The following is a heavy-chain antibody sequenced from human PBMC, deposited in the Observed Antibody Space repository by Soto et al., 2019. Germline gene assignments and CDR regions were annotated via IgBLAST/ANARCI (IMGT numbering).Heavy chain of an antibody. Sequence: EVQLLESGGGLVQPGGSLRLSCAASGFRFSGYAMNWVRQAPGKGLEWVSVISGNGDTTFYADSVKGRLTISRDNSRNTLYLQMNSLRAEDTAVYYCAKKSYCCAGDRGPLDIWGQGKMVTVSS. J-gene: IGHJ3*02. CDR2: ISGNGDTT. V-gene: IGHV3-23*01. CDR3: AKKSYCCAGDRGPLDI. D-gene: IGHD3-10*01. CDR1: GFRFSGYA.